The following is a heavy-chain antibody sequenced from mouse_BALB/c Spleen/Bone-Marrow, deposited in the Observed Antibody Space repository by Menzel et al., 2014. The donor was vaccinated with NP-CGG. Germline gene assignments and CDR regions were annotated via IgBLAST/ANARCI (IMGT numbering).Heavy chain of an antibody. V-gene: IGHV5-12*02. CDR1: GFTFSDYY. CDR3: ARGGDSLLRLRSMDY. D-gene: IGHD1-2*01. J-gene: IGHJ4*01. Sequence: EVKLMESGGGLVQPGGSLKLSCATSGFTFSDYYMYWVRRTPEKRLEWVAYISNGGGSTYYPDTVKGRFTISRDNAKNTLYLQMSRLKSEDTAMYYCARGGDSLLRLRSMDYWGQGTSVTVSS. CDR2: ISNGGGST.